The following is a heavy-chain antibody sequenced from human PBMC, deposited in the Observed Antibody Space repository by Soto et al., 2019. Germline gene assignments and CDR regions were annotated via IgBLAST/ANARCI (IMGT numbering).Heavy chain of an antibody. Sequence: LRLSFEVSGFTFSSYAMSWVRQSPGKGLEWVAVISGTGVSSQYADSVKGRFTISRDNSKNTLTLQMNSLRAEDTAVYYCAKPRLVAGLIKYVDFASWGQGTLVTVSS. CDR2: ISGTGVSS. V-gene: IGHV3-23*01. CDR1: GFTFSSYA. D-gene: IGHD6-19*01. J-gene: IGHJ4*02. CDR3: AKPRLVAGLIKYVDFAS.